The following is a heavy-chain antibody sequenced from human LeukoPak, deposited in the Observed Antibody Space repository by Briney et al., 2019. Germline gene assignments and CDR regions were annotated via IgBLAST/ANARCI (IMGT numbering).Heavy chain of an antibody. D-gene: IGHD3-22*01. CDR2: IYYSGST. V-gene: IGHV4-59*08. CDR3: ARGSTYYYDSSGYSLDY. Sequence: SETLSLTCTVSGGSISSYYWSWIRQPPGKGLEWIGYIYYSGSTNYNPPLKSRVTISVDTSKNQFSLKLSSVTAADTAVYYCARGSTYYYDSSGYSLDYWGQGTLVTVSS. CDR1: GGSISSYY. J-gene: IGHJ4*02.